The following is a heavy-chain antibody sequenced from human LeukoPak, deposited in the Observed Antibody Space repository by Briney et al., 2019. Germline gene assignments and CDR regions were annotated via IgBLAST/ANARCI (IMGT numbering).Heavy chain of an antibody. V-gene: IGHV1-69*04. CDR1: GGTFSSYA. CDR3: ARTLGVGASDY. D-gene: IGHD1-26*01. Sequence: SVKVSCKASGGTFSSYAISWVRQAPGQGLEWMGRIIPIFGIANYAQKFQGRVTITADKSTSTAYMELSSLRSEDTAVYYCARTLGVGASDYWGQGTLVTVPS. CDR2: IIPIFGIA. J-gene: IGHJ4*02.